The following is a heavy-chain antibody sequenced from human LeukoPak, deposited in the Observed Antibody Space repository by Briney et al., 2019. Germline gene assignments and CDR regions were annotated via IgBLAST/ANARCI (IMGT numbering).Heavy chain of an antibody. D-gene: IGHD1-26*01. V-gene: IGHV3-30*04. CDR2: ISYDGSNK. Sequence: PGRSLRLSCAASGFTFSSYAMHWVRQPPGKGLEWVAVISYDGSNKYYADSVKGRFTISRDNSKNTLYLQMNSLRAEDTAVYYCARGSGSVFDYWGQGTLVTVSS. J-gene: IGHJ4*02. CDR3: ARGSGSVFDY. CDR1: GFTFSSYA.